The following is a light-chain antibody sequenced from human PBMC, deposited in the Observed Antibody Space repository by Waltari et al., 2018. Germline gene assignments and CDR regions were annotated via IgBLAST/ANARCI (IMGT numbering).Light chain of an antibody. V-gene: IGKV3-20*01. J-gene: IGKJ1*01. Sequence: GERATLSCRASQIISRALAWYQQKPGQAPRLLIYDVSTRASGIPDRFSGSGSGTDFSLTISRLEPEDFAVYYCQHYVRLPVTFGQGTKLEFK. CDR2: DVS. CDR3: QHYVRLPVT. CDR1: QIISRA.